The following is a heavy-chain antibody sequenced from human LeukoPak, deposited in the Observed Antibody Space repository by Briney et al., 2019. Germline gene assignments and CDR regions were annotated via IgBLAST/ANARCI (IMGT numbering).Heavy chain of an antibody. CDR1: GFTFSSYW. CDR2: IKQDGSEK. CDR3: ARATGRGYSYGYFDY. J-gene: IGHJ4*02. V-gene: IGHV3-7*01. Sequence: GGSLRLSCAASGFTFSSYWMSWVRQAPGKGLEWVANIKQDGSEKYYVDSVKGRFTISRDNAKNSLYLQMNSLRAEDTAVYYCARATGRGYSYGYFDYWGQGTLVTVSS. D-gene: IGHD5-18*01.